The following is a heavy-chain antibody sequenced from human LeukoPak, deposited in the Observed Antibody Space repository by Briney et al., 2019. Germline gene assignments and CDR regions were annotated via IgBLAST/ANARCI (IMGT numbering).Heavy chain of an antibody. CDR1: GFTFSGSA. J-gene: IGHJ3*02. CDR2: IRSKPNSYAA. D-gene: IGHD7-27*01. Sequence: PGGSLRLSCAASGFTFSGSAMHWVRQASGRGLEWVGRIRSKPNSYAATYAASVKGRFTISRDDSKNTAYLQMNSLRAEDTAVYYCAMEGELGNFDAFDIWGQGTMVTVSS. CDR3: AMEGELGNFDAFDI. V-gene: IGHV3-73*01.